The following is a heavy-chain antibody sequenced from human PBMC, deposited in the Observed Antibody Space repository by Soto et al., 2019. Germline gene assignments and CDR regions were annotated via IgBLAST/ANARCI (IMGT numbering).Heavy chain of an antibody. J-gene: IGHJ4*02. V-gene: IGHV3-30*03. Sequence: QVQLVESGGGVVQPGRSLRLSCAASGFIFSIYGMHWVRQAPGKGLEWVAVISYDGSNKDYADSAKGRFTISRDNSKNTRYLQMHSLRAEDTAVYYCASSAHGSGGSSLDYWGQGTMVTVSS. D-gene: IGHD2-15*01. CDR3: ASSAHGSGGSSLDY. CDR2: ISYDGSNK. CDR1: GFIFSIYG.